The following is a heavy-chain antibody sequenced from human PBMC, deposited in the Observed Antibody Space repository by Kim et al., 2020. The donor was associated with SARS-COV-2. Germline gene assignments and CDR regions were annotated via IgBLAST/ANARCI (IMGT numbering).Heavy chain of an antibody. V-gene: IGHV3-66*02. J-gene: IGHJ4*02. CDR1: GFTVSSNY. CDR2: IYSGGST. Sequence: GGSLRLSCAASGFTVSSNYMSWVRQAPGKGLEWVSVIYSGGSTYYADSVKGRFTISRDNSKNTLYLQMNSLRAEDTAVYYCARAKAREADYYGSGSYPPPDYWGQGTLVTVSS. D-gene: IGHD3-10*01. CDR3: ARAKAREADYYGSGSYPPPDY.